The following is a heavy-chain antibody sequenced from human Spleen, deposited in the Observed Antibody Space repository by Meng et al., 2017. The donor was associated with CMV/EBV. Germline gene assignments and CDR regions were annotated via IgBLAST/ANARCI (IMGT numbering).Heavy chain of an antibody. D-gene: IGHD3-16*01. CDR3: ARYLLGAHFDY. CDR1: GGSISSYY. V-gene: IGHV4-4*07. J-gene: IGHJ4*02. Sequence: QVQLQESGRGLVKPSETRSFPCTVSGGSISSYYWSWIRQRAGKGLEWIGRIYTSGSTNYHPSLKSRVTMSVDTSKNQFSLKLSSVTAADTAVYYCARYLLGAHFDYWGQGTLVTVSS. CDR2: IYTSGST.